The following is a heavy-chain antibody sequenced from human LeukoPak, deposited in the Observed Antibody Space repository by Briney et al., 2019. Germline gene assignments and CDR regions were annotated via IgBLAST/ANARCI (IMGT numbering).Heavy chain of an antibody. CDR3: AREYSRSVVAGSRPDL. D-gene: IGHD2-21*01. J-gene: IGHJ4*02. Sequence: SETLALTCSVSGGSISSSSYHWGWIRQSPGKGLEWIGSMYYRGTTYENSSLKSRLTPSIDTSNNHFSLKLTSVTAADTAVYFCAREYSRSVVAGSRPDLWGQGLLVTVSS. CDR1: GGSISSSSYH. V-gene: IGHV4-39*02. CDR2: MYYRGTT.